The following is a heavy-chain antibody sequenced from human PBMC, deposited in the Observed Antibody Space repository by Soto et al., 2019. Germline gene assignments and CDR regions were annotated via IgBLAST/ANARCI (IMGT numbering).Heavy chain of an antibody. Sequence: GESLKISCKGSGYSFTGYWIGWVRQMPGKGLEWMGIIYPGDSDTRYSSSFQGQVTISADKSISTAYLQWSSLKASDTAMYYCARPRSSGSPHFDYWGQGTLVTVSS. V-gene: IGHV5-51*01. J-gene: IGHJ4*02. CDR1: GYSFTGYW. CDR2: IYPGDSDT. CDR3: ARPRSSGSPHFDY. D-gene: IGHD3-22*01.